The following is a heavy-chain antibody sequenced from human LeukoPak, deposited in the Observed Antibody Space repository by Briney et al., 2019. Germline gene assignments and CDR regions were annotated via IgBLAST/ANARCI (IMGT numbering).Heavy chain of an antibody. J-gene: IGHJ4*02. D-gene: IGHD3-10*01. CDR1: GFTFSSYA. CDR3: ATGPIGSGSYWDHPGDY. V-gene: IGHV1-24*01. CDR2: FDPEDGET. Sequence: PGGSLRLSCAASGFTFSSYAMHWVRQAPGKGLEWMGGFDPEDGETIYAQKFQGRVTMTEDTSTDTAYMELSSLRSEDTAVYYCATGPIGSGSYWDHPGDYWGQGTLVTVSS.